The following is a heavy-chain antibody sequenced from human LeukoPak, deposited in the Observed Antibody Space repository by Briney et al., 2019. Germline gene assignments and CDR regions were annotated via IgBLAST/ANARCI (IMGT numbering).Heavy chain of an antibody. D-gene: IGHD3-10*01. Sequence: ASVKVSCKASGYTFTGYYMHWVRQAPGQGLEWMGWINPNSGGTNYAQKFQGRVTMTRDTSISTAYMELSRLRSDDTAVYYCAREGPLSGITMVRGVIPYWSQGTLVTVSS. J-gene: IGHJ4*02. V-gene: IGHV1-2*02. CDR2: INPNSGGT. CDR3: AREGPLSGITMVRGVIPY. CDR1: GYTFTGYY.